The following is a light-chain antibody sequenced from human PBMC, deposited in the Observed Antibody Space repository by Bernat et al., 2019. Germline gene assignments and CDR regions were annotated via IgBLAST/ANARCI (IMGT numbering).Light chain of an antibody. V-gene: IGLV2-14*03. J-gene: IGLJ1*01. CDR1: SSDVGGYNY. Sequence: QSALTQPASVSGSPGQSITISCTGTSSDVGGYNYVSWYQQHPGKATKLMIYDVINRSSGTFNRFSGSQSGNRASLTISGLQAEDEADYYCSSFTTINPSVVGTGTEVTVL. CDR2: DVI. CDR3: SSFTTINPSV.